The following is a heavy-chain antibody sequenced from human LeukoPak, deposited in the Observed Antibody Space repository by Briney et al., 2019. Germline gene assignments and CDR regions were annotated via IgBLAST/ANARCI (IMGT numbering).Heavy chain of an antibody. D-gene: IGHD2-15*01. V-gene: IGHV4-59*08. Sequence: SETLSLTCTVSGFTISSYHWSWIRQPPGKGLEWIGYIYYSGSTNYNPSLKTRVTISLDTSKNQYSLKVSSVTAADTAVYYCARGRGLDYWGQGTLVTVSS. J-gene: IGHJ4*02. CDR3: ARGRGLDY. CDR1: GFTISSYH. CDR2: IYYSGST.